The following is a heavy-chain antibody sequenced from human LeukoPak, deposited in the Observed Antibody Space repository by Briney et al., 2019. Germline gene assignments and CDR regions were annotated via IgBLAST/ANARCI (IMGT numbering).Heavy chain of an antibody. CDR1: GFTYSSYA. V-gene: IGHV3-30-3*01. Sequence: GGSLRLSCAASGFTYSSYAMHWVRQAPGKGLEWVAVISYDGSNKYYADSVKGRFTISRDNSKNTLYLQMNSLRAEDTAVYYCARDWVSMVRGASQGYWGQGTLVTVSS. CDR2: ISYDGSNK. J-gene: IGHJ4*02. D-gene: IGHD3-10*01. CDR3: ARDWVSMVRGASQGY.